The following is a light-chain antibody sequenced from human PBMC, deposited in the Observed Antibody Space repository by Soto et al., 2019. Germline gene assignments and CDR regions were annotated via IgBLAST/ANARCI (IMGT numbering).Light chain of an antibody. V-gene: IGKV1-8*01. CDR3: QQYYNYPLT. Sequence: AIRMTQSPSSFSASTGDRVTITCRASQGISSYLAWYQQKPGKAPKLLIYTASTLQSGVPSRFSGSGSGTDFTLTFSCLQSEDFATYYCQQYYNYPLTFGGGTKVEIK. CDR1: QGISSY. CDR2: TAS. J-gene: IGKJ4*01.